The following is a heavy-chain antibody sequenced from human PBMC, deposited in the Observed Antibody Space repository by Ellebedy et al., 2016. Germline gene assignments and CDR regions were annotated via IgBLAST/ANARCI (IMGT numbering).Heavy chain of an antibody. CDR1: GYTLTELS. CDR2: FDPEDGET. Sequence: ASVKVSCXVSGYTLTELSMHWVRQAPGKGLEWMGGFDPEDGETIYAQKFQGRVTMTEDTSTDTAYMELSSLRSEDTAVYYCATDLTGTTRLDYWGQGTLVTVSS. J-gene: IGHJ4*02. CDR3: ATDLTGTTRLDY. V-gene: IGHV1-24*01. D-gene: IGHD1-20*01.